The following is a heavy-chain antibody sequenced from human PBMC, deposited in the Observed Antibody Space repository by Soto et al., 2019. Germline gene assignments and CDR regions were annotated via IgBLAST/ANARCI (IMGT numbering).Heavy chain of an antibody. Sequence: ASVKVSCKASGYTFTSYAMHWVRQAPGQRLEWMGWINAGNGNTKYSQKFQGRVTITRDTSASTAYMELSSLRSEDTAVYYCARMGGYDSDYYYYYGMDVWGQGTTVTVSS. CDR3: ARMGGYDSDYYYYYGMDV. J-gene: IGHJ6*02. D-gene: IGHD5-12*01. CDR2: INAGNGNT. CDR1: GYTFTSYA. V-gene: IGHV1-3*01.